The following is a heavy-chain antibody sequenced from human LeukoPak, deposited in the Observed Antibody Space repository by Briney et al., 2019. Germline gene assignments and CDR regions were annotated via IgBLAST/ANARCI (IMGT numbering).Heavy chain of an antibody. J-gene: IGHJ1*01. CDR2: VYWNDGK. CDR3: AHSRDNFKYLLR. V-gene: IGHV2-5*01. D-gene: IGHD5-24*01. Sequence: SGPTLTQPTQTLTLTCTASGFSRRPRAVGGTWVRQTQGKALEWHAVVYWNDGKRYSPSLKSRLTIIKDASKHQVVVTMSGVDPVDTGTYFCAHSRDNFKYLLRWGQGIVVTVSS. CDR1: GFSRRPRAVG.